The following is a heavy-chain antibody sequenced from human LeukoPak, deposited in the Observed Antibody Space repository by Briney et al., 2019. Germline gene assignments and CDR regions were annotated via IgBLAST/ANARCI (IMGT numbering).Heavy chain of an antibody. D-gene: IGHD1-26*01. V-gene: IGHV1-2*02. J-gene: IGHJ6*03. CDR3: ARGMEPYYYMDV. CDR1: GYTFNGYY. Sequence: ASVKVSCKASGYTFNGYYMHWVRQDPGQGLEWMGWINPNSGGTNYAQKFQGRVTMTRDTSISTAYMELSRLRSDDTAVYYCARGMEPYYYMDVWGKGTTVTVSS. CDR2: INPNSGGT.